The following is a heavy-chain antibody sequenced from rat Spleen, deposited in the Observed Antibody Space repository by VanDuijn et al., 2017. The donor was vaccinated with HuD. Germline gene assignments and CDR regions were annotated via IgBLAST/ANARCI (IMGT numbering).Heavy chain of an antibody. CDR1: GFSLTKYS. V-gene: IGHV2-45*01. Sequence: QVQVKESGPGLVQPSETLSLTCTVSGFSLTKYSVSWVRQPSGKGLEWMGVMWSGGSTDYNSALKSRLSISRDTSKNQVFLKMNSLQSEDTTTYYCARDLDGYFDYWGQGVMVTVSS. D-gene: IGHD1-12*03. J-gene: IGHJ2*01. CDR2: MWSGGST. CDR3: ARDLDGYFDY.